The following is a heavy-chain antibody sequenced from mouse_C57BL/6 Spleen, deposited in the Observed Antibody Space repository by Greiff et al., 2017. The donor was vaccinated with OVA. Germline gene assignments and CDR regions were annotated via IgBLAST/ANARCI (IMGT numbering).Heavy chain of an antibody. J-gene: IGHJ1*03. CDR2: IHPNSGST. CDR3: ARSEGSRHWYFDV. Sequence: QVQLQQPGAELVKPGASVKLSCKASGYTFTSYWMHWVKQRPGQGLEWIGMIHPNSGSTNYNEKFKSKATLTVDKSSSTAYMQLSSLTSEDSAVYYWARSEGSRHWYFDVWGTGTTVTVSS. V-gene: IGHV1-64*01. CDR1: GYTFTSYW. D-gene: IGHD1-1*01.